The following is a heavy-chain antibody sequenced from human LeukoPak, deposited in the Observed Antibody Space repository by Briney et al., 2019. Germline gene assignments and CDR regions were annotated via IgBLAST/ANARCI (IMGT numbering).Heavy chain of an antibody. CDR3: ARGGPVGVDY. CDR1: DGSINTYY. J-gene: IGHJ4*02. V-gene: IGHV4-59*01. D-gene: IGHD3-10*01. Sequence: PSEALSLTCTVSDGSINTYYWSWIRQPPGKGLEWIGYIYYSGSTNCNPSLKSRVTISLDTSKNKFSLWLNSVTAADTAVYYCARGGPVGVDYWGQGTLVTVSS. CDR2: IYYSGST.